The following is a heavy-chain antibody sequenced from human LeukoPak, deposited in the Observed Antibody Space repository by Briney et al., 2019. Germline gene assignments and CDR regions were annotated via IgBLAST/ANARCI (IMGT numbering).Heavy chain of an antibody. CDR2: IYYSGST. CDR3: ARGAYPDAFDI. CDR1: GGSISSYY. J-gene: IGHJ3*02. Sequence: SETLSLTCTVSGGSISSYYWSWIRQPPGKGLEWIGYIYYSGSTNYNPSLKSRVTISVDTSKNQFSLKLSSVTAADTAVYYCARGAYPDAFDIWGQGTMVTVSS. D-gene: IGHD2-21*01. V-gene: IGHV4-59*01.